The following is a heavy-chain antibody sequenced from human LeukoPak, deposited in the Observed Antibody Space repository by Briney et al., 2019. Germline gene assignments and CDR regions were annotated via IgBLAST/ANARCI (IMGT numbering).Heavy chain of an antibody. CDR2: ISSSGTMI. CDR1: GXTFSGYA. CDR3: VRDLGGYYEGSFDY. V-gene: IGHV3-48*03. J-gene: IGHJ4*02. D-gene: IGHD3-22*01. Sequence: GGSLRLSCAASGXTFSGYAMNWVRQAPGKGLEWISYISSSGTMIYWADSVKGRITISRDNSKNSLYLQMNSLRAEDTAVYYCVRDLGGYYEGSFDYWGQGTLVTVSS.